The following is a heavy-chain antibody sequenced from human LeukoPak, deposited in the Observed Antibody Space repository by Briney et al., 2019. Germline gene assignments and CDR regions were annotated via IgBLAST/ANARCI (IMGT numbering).Heavy chain of an antibody. CDR1: GDXVSRNSAA. CDR2: TYYKSKWYN. D-gene: IGHD5-18*01. Sequence: SQTLPLTCAISGDXVSRNSAAWNWIRQSPSRRLEWLGRTYYKSKWYNNFAVSVKSRITINPDTSKNQFSLQLKSVTPEDTAVYYCASASEEEDTAMEYWGQGILVTVSS. CDR3: ASASEEEDTAMEY. V-gene: IGHV6-1*01. J-gene: IGHJ4*02.